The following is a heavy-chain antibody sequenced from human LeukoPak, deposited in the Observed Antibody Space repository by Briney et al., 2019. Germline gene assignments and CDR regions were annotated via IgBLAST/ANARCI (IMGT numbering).Heavy chain of an antibody. CDR3: ARGKNGGGSYRPYYYRDV. CDR2: INPNSGGT. Sequence: ASVKVSCKASGHTFTGYYMHWVRQAPGQGLEWMGRINPNSGGTNYAQKFQGRVTMTRDTSISTAYMELSRLRSDDTAGYYCARGKNGGGSYRPYYYRDVGGKGPTVPVSS. CDR1: GHTFTGYY. J-gene: IGHJ6*03. D-gene: IGHD3-16*02. V-gene: IGHV1-2*06.